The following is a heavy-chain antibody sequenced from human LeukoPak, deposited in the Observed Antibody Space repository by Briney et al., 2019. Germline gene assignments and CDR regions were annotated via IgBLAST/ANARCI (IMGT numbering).Heavy chain of an antibody. V-gene: IGHV3-23*01. J-gene: IGHJ4*02. D-gene: IGHD5-18*01. CDR2: ISGSGGST. CDR1: GFTFSSYA. Sequence: PGGSLRLSCAASGFTFSSYAMSWGRQAPGKGVEWGSAISGSGGSTYYADSVKGRFTIPRDNSKNTLYLQMNSLRAEDTAVYYCAKMGGECSYGYALDYWGQGTLVTASS. CDR3: AKMGGECSYGYALDY.